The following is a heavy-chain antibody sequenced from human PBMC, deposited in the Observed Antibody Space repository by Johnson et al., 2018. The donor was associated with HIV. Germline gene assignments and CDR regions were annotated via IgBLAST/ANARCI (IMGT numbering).Heavy chain of an antibody. CDR3: AKHIVLVVYAIGAAFDI. V-gene: IGHV3-30*18. CDR2: ISYDGSNK. D-gene: IGHD2-8*02. Sequence: QVQLVESGGGVVQPGRSLRLSCAASGFTFSSYGMHWVRQAPGKGLEWVAVISYDGSNKYYADSVKGRFTISRDNAMNSVYLQMNSLRAEDTAVYYCAKHIVLVVYAIGAAFDIWGQGTMVTVSS. J-gene: IGHJ3*02. CDR1: GFTFSSYG.